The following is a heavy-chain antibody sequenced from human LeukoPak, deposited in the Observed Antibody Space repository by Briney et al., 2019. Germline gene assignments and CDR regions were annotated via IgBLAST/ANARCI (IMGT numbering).Heavy chain of an antibody. V-gene: IGHV3-23*01. J-gene: IGHJ4*02. CDR1: GFTYISYA. CDR2: ISGSGGST. CDR3: AKALRAYYFDY. Sequence: GGSLRLSCAASGFTYISYAMSWVRQAPGKGLEWVSGISGSGGSTYYADSEKGRFTISRDNSKNTLYLQMNSLRAEDTAVYYCAKALRAYYFDYWGQGTLVTVSS.